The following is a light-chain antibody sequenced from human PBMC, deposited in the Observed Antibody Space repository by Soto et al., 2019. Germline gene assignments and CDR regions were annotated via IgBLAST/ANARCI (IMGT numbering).Light chain of an antibody. J-gene: IGLJ1*01. CDR1: SSDVGRYNY. Sequence: QSALTQPRSVSGSPGQSVTISCTGASSDVGRYNYVSWYQQHPGKAPKLMIYDVSKRPSGVPDRFSGSKSGNTASLTISGLQAEDEAAYYCCSFAGSYTFVFGTGTKVTVL. CDR3: CSFAGSYTFV. V-gene: IGLV2-11*01. CDR2: DVS.